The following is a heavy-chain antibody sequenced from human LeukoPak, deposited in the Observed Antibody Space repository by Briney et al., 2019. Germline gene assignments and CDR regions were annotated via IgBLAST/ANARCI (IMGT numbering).Heavy chain of an antibody. CDR1: GYTFTTYY. J-gene: IGHJ6*02. D-gene: IGHD2-15*01. V-gene: IGHV1-46*01. CDR3: ARGRYCSGGSCSLGYYYYGMDV. CDR2: INPSAGST. Sequence: ASVKVSCKASGYTFTTYYMNWVRQAPGQGLEWMGIINPSAGSTSYAQKFQGRVTMTRNTSISTAYMELSSLRSEDTAVYYCARGRYCSGGSCSLGYYYYGMDVWGQGTTVTVSS.